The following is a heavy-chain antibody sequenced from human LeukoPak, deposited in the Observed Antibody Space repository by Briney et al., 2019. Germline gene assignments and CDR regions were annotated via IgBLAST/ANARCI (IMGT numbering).Heavy chain of an antibody. CDR1: GFTFSSYA. J-gene: IGHJ4*02. Sequence: GGSPRLSCSASGFTFSSYAMHWVRQAPGKGLEYVSAISSNGGSTYYADSVKGRFTISRDNSKNTLYLQMSSLRAEDTAVYYCVKPAPVRATSFDYWGQGTLVTVSS. V-gene: IGHV3-64D*06. CDR2: ISSNGGST. D-gene: IGHD6-19*01. CDR3: VKPAPVRATSFDY.